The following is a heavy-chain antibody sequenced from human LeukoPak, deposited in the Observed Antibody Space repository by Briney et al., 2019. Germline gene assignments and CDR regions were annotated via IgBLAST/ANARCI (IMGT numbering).Heavy chain of an antibody. V-gene: IGHV4-39*01. CDR1: GGSISSSSYY. J-gene: IGHJ4*02. Sequence: SETLSLTCTVSGGSISSSSYYWGWIRQPPGKGLEWIGSIYYSGSTYYNPSLKSRVTISVDTSKNQFSLKLSSVTAADTAVYYCARHLYDSSGYYGLDYFDYRGQGTLVTVSS. D-gene: IGHD3-22*01. CDR3: ARHLYDSSGYYGLDYFDY. CDR2: IYYSGST.